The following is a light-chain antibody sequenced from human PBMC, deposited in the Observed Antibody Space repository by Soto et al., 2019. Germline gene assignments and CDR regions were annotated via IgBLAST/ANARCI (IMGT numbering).Light chain of an antibody. CDR3: QQYFTPPYT. J-gene: IGKJ2*01. Sequence: DIVMTQSPDSLAVSLGGRATINCKSSQSVSYSSNNNNYLAWYQQKPGQPPKLLIFGASSREYGVPDRFSGSGSGTDFSLTISSLQPEDVAFYYCQQYFTPPYTFGQGTKLDIK. CDR2: GAS. CDR1: QSVSYSSNNNNY. V-gene: IGKV4-1*01.